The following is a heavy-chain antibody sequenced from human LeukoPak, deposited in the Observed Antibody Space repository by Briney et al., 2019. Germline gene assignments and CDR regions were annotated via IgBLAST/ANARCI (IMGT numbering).Heavy chain of an antibody. CDR1: GVSISSYY. D-gene: IGHD3-10*01. Sequence: PSETLSLTCIVSGVSISSYYWSWIRQPPGKGLEWIGYIYYSGNTYYNPSLKSRVTISVDTSKNQFSLKLSSVTAADTAVYFCARAGPYYGITLHDAFDIWGQGTMTVSS. V-gene: IGHV4-59*08. CDR3: ARAGPYYGITLHDAFDI. CDR2: IYYSGNT. J-gene: IGHJ3*02.